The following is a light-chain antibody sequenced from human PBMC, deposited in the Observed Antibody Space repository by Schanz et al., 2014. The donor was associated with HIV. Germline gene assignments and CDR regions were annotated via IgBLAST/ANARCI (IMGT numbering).Light chain of an antibody. V-gene: IGLV1-40*01. Sequence: QSVLTQPPSVSGAPGQRVSISCTGSSSNIGAGYDVHWYQQLPGTAPKLLIYANTNRPSGVPDRFSGSRAGTSASLAITGLQAEDEADYYCSSYTSISTLVFGTGTKLTVL. CDR3: SSYTSISTLV. CDR2: ANT. CDR1: SSNIGAGYD. J-gene: IGLJ1*01.